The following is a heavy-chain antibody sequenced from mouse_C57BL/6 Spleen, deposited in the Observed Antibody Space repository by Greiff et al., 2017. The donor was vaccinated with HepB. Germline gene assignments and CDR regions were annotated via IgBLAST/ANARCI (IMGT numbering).Heavy chain of an antibody. Sequence: VQLQQPGAELVKPGASVKMSCKASGYTFTSYWITWVKQRPGQGLEWIGDIYPGSGSTNYNEKFKSKATLTVDTSSSTAYMQLSSLTSEDSAVYYCAREDHYDYDEGFAYWGQGALVTVSA. J-gene: IGHJ3*01. CDR3: AREDHYDYDEGFAY. CDR2: IYPGSGST. V-gene: IGHV1-55*01. CDR1: GYTFTSYW. D-gene: IGHD2-4*01.